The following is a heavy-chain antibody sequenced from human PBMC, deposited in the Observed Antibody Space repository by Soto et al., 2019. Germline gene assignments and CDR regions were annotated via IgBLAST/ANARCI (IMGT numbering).Heavy chain of an antibody. CDR1: GGSISSSSYY. CDR3: ARLDKNPGYYYDSSGYYPGTNYFDY. CDR2: IYYSGST. Sequence: PSETLSLTCTVSGGSISSSSYYWGWIRQPPGKGLEWIGSIYYSGSTYYNPSLKSRVTISVDTSKNQFSLKLSSVTAADTAVYYCARLDKNPGYYYDSSGYYPGTNYFDYWGQGTLVTVSS. J-gene: IGHJ4*02. V-gene: IGHV4-39*01. D-gene: IGHD3-22*01.